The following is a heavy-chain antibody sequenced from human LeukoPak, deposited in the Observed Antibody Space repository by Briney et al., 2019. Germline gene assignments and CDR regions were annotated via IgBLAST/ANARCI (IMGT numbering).Heavy chain of an antibody. Sequence: GGSLRLSCAASGFTFSSYSMHWVRQAPGKGLEWVAFIRYDGSNKYYADSVKGRFTISRDNSKNTLYLQMNSLRAEDTAVYYCAKDSGSIAALGAGYFDYWGQGTLVTVSS. CDR1: GFTFSSYS. CDR2: IRYDGSNK. D-gene: IGHD6-6*01. V-gene: IGHV3-30*02. CDR3: AKDSGSIAALGAGYFDY. J-gene: IGHJ4*02.